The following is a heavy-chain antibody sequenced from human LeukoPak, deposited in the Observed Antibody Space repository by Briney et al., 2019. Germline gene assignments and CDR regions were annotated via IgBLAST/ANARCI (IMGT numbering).Heavy chain of an antibody. CDR1: GFTFSSYG. CDR2: IRYDGSNK. CDR3: AKEGGRYYTGSYYSDY. V-gene: IGHV3-30*02. D-gene: IGHD1-26*01. Sequence: GSLRLSCAASGFTFSSYGMHWVRQAPGKGLEWVTFIRYDGSNKYYADSVKGRFTISRDNSKNTLYLQMNSLIAEDTAVYYCAKEGGRYYTGSYYSDYCGQGTLVTVSS. J-gene: IGHJ4*02.